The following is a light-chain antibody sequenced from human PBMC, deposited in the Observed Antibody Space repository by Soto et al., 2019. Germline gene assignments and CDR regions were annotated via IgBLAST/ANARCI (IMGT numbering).Light chain of an antibody. Sequence: EIVLTQSPGTLSLSPGERATLSCRASQSVSSSFLAWYQQKPGQAPRLLIYGASNRATGIPDRFSGSGSGTDFTLTISRLEPEDFAVYYCQQYDNLPLTFGQGTRLEIK. CDR2: GAS. V-gene: IGKV3-20*01. CDR3: QQYDNLPLT. CDR1: QSVSSSF. J-gene: IGKJ5*01.